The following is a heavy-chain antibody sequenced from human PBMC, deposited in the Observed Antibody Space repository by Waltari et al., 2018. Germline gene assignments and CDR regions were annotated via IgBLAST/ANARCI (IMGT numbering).Heavy chain of an antibody. V-gene: IGHV4-4*07. Sequence: QVQLQESGPGLVKPSETLSLTCTVSGGSISSYYWSWLRQPAGKVLEWIGRIYTSGRTKDTPPLRMRVTMSVDTAKNQFSLKRSSVTAADTAVYDCGRGYSMTDYWGQGTLVTVSS. CDR2: IYTSGRT. CDR3: GRGYSMTDY. CDR1: GGSISSYY. D-gene: IGHD1-26*01. J-gene: IGHJ4*02.